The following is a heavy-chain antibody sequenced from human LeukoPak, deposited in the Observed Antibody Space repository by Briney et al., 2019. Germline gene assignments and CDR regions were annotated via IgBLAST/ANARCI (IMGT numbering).Heavy chain of an antibody. V-gene: IGHV4-59*01. D-gene: IGHD6-19*01. CDR3: ARDLRVGGSSGWYAFDV. Sequence: SETLSLTCTVSGGSISSYYLSWIRQPPGKGLEWIGYMYYRGSTNYNPSLKSRVTISTDTSKNQFSLKLSSVTAADTAVYYCARDLRVGGSSGWYAFDVWGQGTMVTVSS. CDR2: MYYRGST. CDR1: GGSISSYY. J-gene: IGHJ3*01.